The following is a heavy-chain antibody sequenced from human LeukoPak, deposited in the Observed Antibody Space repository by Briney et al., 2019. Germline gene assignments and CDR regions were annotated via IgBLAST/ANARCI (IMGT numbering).Heavy chain of an antibody. CDR1: VYTFTVCY. D-gene: IGHD1-1*01. Sequence: ASVKVSCKASVYTFTVCYMHWVRQAPGQGLEWRGWINPNSGGTNYAQKFQGRVTMTRDTSISTAYMELSRLRSDDTAVYYCASNGRTGTTAYMDVWGKGTTVTVSS. CDR3: ASNGRTGTTAYMDV. CDR2: INPNSGGT. J-gene: IGHJ6*03. V-gene: IGHV1-2*02.